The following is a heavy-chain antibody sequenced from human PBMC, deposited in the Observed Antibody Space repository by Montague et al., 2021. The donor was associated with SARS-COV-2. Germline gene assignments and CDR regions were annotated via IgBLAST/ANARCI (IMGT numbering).Heavy chain of an antibody. D-gene: IGHD6-19*01. V-gene: IGHV1-18*01. CDR2: ISAYNGNT. J-gene: IGHJ3*02. CDR1: GYTFTSYG. CDR3: ASSVAGTGAFDI. Sequence: SVTVSCKASGYTFTSYGISWVRQAPGQGLEWMGWISAYNGNTNYAQKLQGRVTMTTDTSTSTAYMELRSLRSDDTAVYYCASSVAGTGAFDIWGQGTMVTVSS.